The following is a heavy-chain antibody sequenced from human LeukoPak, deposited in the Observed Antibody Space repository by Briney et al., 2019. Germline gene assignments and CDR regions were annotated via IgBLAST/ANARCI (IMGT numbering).Heavy chain of an antibody. V-gene: IGHV4-31*03. CDR3: ARLAAAGDHYYGMDV. CDR1: GGSISSGGYY. D-gene: IGHD6-13*01. CDR2: IYYSGST. J-gene: IGHJ6*04. Sequence: TSQTLSPTCTVSGGSISSGGYYWSWIRQHPGKGLEWIGYIYYSGSTYYNPSLKSRVTISIDTSKNQFSLKLSSVTAADTAVYYCARLAAAGDHYYGMDVWGKGTTVTVSS.